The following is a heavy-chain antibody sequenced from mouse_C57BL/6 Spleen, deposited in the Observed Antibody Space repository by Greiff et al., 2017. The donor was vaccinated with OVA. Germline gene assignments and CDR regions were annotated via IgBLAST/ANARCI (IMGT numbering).Heavy chain of an antibody. CDR2: IYPGSGNT. D-gene: IGHD1-1*01. CDR1: GYTFTDYY. V-gene: IGHV1-84*01. CDR3: AGGLGVYGSSYSHWYFDV. J-gene: IGHJ1*03. Sequence: QVQLQQSGPELVKPGASVKISCKASGYTFTDYYINWVKQRPGQGLEWIGWIYPGSGNTKYNEKFKGKATLTVDTSSSTAYMQLSSLTSEDSAVYFCAGGLGVYGSSYSHWYFDVWGTGTTVTVSS.